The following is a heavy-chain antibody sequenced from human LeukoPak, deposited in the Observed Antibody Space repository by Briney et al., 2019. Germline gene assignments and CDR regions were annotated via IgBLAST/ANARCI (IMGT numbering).Heavy chain of an antibody. CDR3: AKAVAEYCSGGSCGYFDY. J-gene: IGHJ4*02. D-gene: IGHD2-15*01. Sequence: GGSLRLSCAASGFTFSSYGMHWVRQAPGKGLEWAAFIRSDGSNKYYADSVKGRFTISRDNSKNTLYLQMNSLRAEDTAVYYCAKAVAEYCSGGSCGYFDYWGQGTLVTVSS. V-gene: IGHV3-30*02. CDR1: GFTFSSYG. CDR2: IRSDGSNK.